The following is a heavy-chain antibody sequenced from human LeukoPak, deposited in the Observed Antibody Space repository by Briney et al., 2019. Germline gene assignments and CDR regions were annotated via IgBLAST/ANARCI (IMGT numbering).Heavy chain of an antibody. CDR1: GDSLNSYY. D-gene: IGHD6-25*01. Sequence: SETLSLTCTVSGDSLNSYYWSWTRQPPGVGLQWIGYIFYSGSSNYNASLRSRVAISVDTSKNQFSLKLTSVTAADTAVYYCAGRAARFFDYWGQGILVTVSS. CDR3: AGRAARFFDY. J-gene: IGHJ4*02. CDR2: IFYSGSS. V-gene: IGHV4-59*01.